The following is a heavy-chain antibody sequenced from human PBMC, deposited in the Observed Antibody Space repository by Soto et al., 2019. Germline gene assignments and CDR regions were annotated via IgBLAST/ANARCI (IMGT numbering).Heavy chain of an antibody. CDR2: IYWNGGK. CDR1: GFSLTTTGVG. CDR3: ARRDQWIHL. Sequence: QITLEESGPTLVKPTQTLTLTCTFSGFSLTTTGVGVGWLRQPPGKALEWLALIYWNGGKHYSPSLQSRLTLTKDTSRNQVGLTMTRMDPVDTGTYFCARRDQWIHLWGQGTLVTVSS. V-gene: IGHV2-5*01. J-gene: IGHJ4*02. D-gene: IGHD5-18*01.